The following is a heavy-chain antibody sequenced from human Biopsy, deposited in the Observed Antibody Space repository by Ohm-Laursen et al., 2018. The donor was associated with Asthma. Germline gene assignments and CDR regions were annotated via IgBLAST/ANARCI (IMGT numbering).Heavy chain of an antibody. D-gene: IGHD3-3*01. CDR1: GFTFSSYA. J-gene: IGHJ4*02. CDR3: ARDVMEWYLPAFDF. Sequence: SLRLSCAASGFTFSSYAMHWVRQAPGKGLEWVAVGGSYYDGGLKYYADSVNGRFTVSRDDSKNTLYLQINSLRPDDTAVYYCARDVMEWYLPAFDFWGQGTLVTVSS. CDR2: GGSYYDGGLK. V-gene: IGHV3-30-3*01.